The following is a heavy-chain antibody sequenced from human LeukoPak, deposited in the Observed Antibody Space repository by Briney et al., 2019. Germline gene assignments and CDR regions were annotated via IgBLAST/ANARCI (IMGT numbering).Heavy chain of an antibody. CDR1: GFTFSSYA. J-gene: IGHJ4*02. D-gene: IGHD3-3*01. CDR3: ARGAPVFLEWLLYYFDY. V-gene: IGHV3-30-3*01. Sequence: GGSLRLSCAASGFTFSSYAMHWVRQAPGKGLEWVAVISYDGSNKYYADSVKGRFTISRDNSKNTLYLQMNSLRAEDTAVYYCARGAPVFLEWLLYYFDYWGQGTLVTVSS. CDR2: ISYDGSNK.